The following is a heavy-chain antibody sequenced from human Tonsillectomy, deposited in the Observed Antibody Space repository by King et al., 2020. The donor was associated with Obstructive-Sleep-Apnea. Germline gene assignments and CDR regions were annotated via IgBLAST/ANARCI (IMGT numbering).Heavy chain of an antibody. Sequence: VQLVESGGGLVQPGGSLRLSCAVSGFSISSYAMSWVRQAPGKGLEWVSVISGIGGSTYYADSVKGRFSISRDNSNNTLSLQMNSLRAEDTAVYFCAKDFGSGKWEGFWDYGSQGTLVTVSS. D-gene: IGHD1-26*01. V-gene: IGHV3-23*04. CDR1: GFSISSYA. CDR3: AKDFGSGKWEGFWDY. J-gene: IGHJ4*02. CDR2: ISGIGGST.